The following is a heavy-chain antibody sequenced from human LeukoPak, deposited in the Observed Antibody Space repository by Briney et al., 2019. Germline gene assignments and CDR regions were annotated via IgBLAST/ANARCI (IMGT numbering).Heavy chain of an antibody. CDR3: ARTGGSFYFYYYMDV. CDR2: IYYSGST. D-gene: IGHD1-26*01. Sequence: SETLSLTCTVSGGSISSSSYYWGWIRQPPGKGLEWIGYIYYSGSTNYNPSLKSRVTISVDTSKNQFSLKLSSVTAADTAVYYCARTGGSFYFYYYMDVWGKGTTVTVSS. J-gene: IGHJ6*03. CDR1: GGSISSSSYY. V-gene: IGHV4-61*05.